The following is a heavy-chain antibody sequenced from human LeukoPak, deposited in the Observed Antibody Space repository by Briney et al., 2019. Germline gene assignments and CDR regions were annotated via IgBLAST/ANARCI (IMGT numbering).Heavy chain of an antibody. J-gene: IGHJ4*02. CDR1: GFTFSSYG. V-gene: IGHV3-23*01. D-gene: IGHD3-16*02. CDR2: ISGSGGST. Sequence: PGGSLRLSCAASGFTFSSYGMHWVRQAPGKGLEWVSAISGSGGSTYYADSVKGRFTISRDNSKNTLYLQMNSLRAEDTAVYYCAKDRYDYVWGSYRYTPPDYWGQGTLVTVSS. CDR3: AKDRYDYVWGSYRYTPPDY.